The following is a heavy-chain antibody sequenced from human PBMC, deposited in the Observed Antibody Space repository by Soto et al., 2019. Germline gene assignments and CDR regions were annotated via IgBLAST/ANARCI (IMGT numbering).Heavy chain of an antibody. D-gene: IGHD1-20*01. CDR1: GFSLSTSGVG. Sequence: SGPTLVNPTQTLTLTCTFSGFSLSTSGVGVGWIRQPPGKALEWLALIYWNDDKRYSPSLKSRLTITKDTSKNQVVLTMTNMDPVDTATYYCAHLTYNWKPRAGGWFDPWGQGTLVTVSS. CDR2: IYWNDDK. CDR3: AHLTYNWKPRAGGWFDP. V-gene: IGHV2-5*01. J-gene: IGHJ5*02.